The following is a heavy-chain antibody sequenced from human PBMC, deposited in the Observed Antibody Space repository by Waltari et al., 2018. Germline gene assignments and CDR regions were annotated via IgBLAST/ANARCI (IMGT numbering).Heavy chain of an antibody. Sequence: QVQLQESGPGLVKPSETLALTCTVSGDSIRNTFCGWIRQAPGGGLDWIGFMYYSGSPYYNPSLGSRVTISVDRAQNQLSLKLTSATAADTAVYYCARLLGDGALDVWGQGTKVTVSS. CDR2: MYYSGSP. J-gene: IGHJ3*01. V-gene: IGHV4-59*08. CDR1: GDSIRNTF. CDR3: ARLLGDGALDV. D-gene: IGHD3-16*01.